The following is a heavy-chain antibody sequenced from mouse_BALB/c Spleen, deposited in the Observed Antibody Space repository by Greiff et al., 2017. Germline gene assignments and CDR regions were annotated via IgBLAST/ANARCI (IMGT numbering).Heavy chain of an antibody. CDR1: GYTFSSYW. Sequence: VQLQQSGAELMKPGASVKISCKATGYTFSSYWIEWVKQRPGHGLEWIGEILPGSGSTNYNEKFKGKATFTADTSSNTAYMQLSSLTSEDSAVYYCARLGLRGAMDYWGQGTSVTVSS. V-gene: IGHV1-9*01. CDR3: ARLGLRGAMDY. J-gene: IGHJ4*01. CDR2: ILPGSGST. D-gene: IGHD2-2*01.